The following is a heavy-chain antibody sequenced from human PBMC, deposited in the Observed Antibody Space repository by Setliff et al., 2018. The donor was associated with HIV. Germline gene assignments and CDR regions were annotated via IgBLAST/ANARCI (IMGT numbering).Heavy chain of an antibody. D-gene: IGHD6-6*01. Sequence: PGGSLRLSCVASGFPFSDYWMHWVRQTPGKGLVWVSRINSDGSVTNYADSVKGRFTISRDNAKNTVYLQMNSLRAEDTAVYYCAREGSSSSWFDPWGQGTLVTVSS. V-gene: IGHV3-74*01. CDR1: GFPFSDYW. J-gene: IGHJ5*02. CDR3: AREGSSSSWFDP. CDR2: INSDGSVT.